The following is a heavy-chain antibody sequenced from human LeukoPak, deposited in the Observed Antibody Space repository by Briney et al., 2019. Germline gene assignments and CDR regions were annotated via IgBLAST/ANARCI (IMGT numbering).Heavy chain of an antibody. Sequence: PGGSLRLSCAASGFTFSSYSMNWVRQAPEKGLEWVSSISSSSSYIYYADSVKGRFTISRDNAKNSLYLQMNSLRAEGTAVYYCARDLRRAVDWDCSSTTCPPLDWFDPWGQGTLVTVSS. J-gene: IGHJ5*02. CDR1: GFTFSSYS. CDR3: ARDLRRAVDWDCSSTTCPPLDWFDP. V-gene: IGHV3-21*01. D-gene: IGHD2-2*01. CDR2: ISSSSSYI.